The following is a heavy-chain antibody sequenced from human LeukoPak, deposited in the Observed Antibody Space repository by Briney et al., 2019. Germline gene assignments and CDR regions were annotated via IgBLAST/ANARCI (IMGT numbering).Heavy chain of an antibody. CDR2: IYTSGST. CDR3: AGETYYYDSSGYREYFQH. D-gene: IGHD3-22*01. Sequence: PSETLSLTCTVSGGSISSYYWSWIRQPAGKGLEWIGRIYTSGSTNYNPSLKSRVTISVDTSKNQFSLKLSSVTAADTAVYYCAGETYYYDSSGYREYFQHWGQGTLVTVSS. CDR1: GGSISSYY. J-gene: IGHJ1*01. V-gene: IGHV4-4*07.